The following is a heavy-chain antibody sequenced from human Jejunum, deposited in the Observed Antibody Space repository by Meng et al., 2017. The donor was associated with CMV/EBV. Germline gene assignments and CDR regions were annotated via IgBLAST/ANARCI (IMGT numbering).Heavy chain of an antibody. CDR2: IHYTGIT. Sequence: QGRLRGPGPGLVKPSGTLSLTCAVSGGSVSSSRYYWGWIRQPPGKGLEWIGSIHYTGITYYNPSLKSRVTIFADTSKNQFSLKLNSVIAADTAVYYCTADSNIKWSYFWGQGTLVTVSS. J-gene: IGHJ4*02. CDR1: GGSVSSSRYY. CDR3: TADSNIKWSYF. V-gene: IGHV4-39*07. D-gene: IGHD2-15*01.